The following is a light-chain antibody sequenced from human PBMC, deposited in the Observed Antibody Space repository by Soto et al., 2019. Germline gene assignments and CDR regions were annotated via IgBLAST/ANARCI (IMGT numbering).Light chain of an antibody. CDR3: QQYNNWPLT. CDR1: QSVNNN. CDR2: GAS. Sequence: EIVMTQSPATLSVSPGERATLSCRASQSVNNNLACYQQKPGQAPRLLIYGASARPTVIPPRFSGSGSGTEFTLTISSLQSEDFAGYYCQQYNNWPLTFGGGTKVEIK. V-gene: IGKV3-15*01. J-gene: IGKJ4*01.